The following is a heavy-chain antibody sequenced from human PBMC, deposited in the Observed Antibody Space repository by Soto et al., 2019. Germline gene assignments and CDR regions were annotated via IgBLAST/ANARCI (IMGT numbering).Heavy chain of an antibody. D-gene: IGHD6-19*01. CDR1: GGSISGSY. CDR2: VYYTGST. J-gene: IGHJ4*02. V-gene: IGHV4-59*01. CDR3: ARSVAVPGAHIDY. Sequence: SSETLSLTCSVSGGSISGSYWSWIRQSPGKGLECLGYVYYTGSTNYSPSLRSRVSISVDTSKNEFSLRLSSVTAADTAVYFCARSVAVPGAHIDYWGQGTQVTVYS.